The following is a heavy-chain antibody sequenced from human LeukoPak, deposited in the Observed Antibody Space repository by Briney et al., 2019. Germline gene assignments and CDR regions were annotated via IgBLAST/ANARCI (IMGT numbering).Heavy chain of an antibody. CDR1: GGSISNGDYY. Sequence: SETLSLTCTVSGGSISNGDYYWGWIRQPPGKGLEWIGEINHSGSTNYNPSLKSRVTISVDTSKNQFSLKLSSVTAADTAAYYCARRGGIIRGVASYYYMDVWGKGTTVTISS. V-gene: IGHV4-39*01. CDR3: ARRGGIIRGVASYYYMDV. CDR2: INHSGST. J-gene: IGHJ6*03. D-gene: IGHD3-10*01.